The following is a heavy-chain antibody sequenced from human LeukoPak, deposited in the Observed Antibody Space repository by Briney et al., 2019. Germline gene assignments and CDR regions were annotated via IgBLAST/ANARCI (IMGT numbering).Heavy chain of an antibody. CDR3: GRHDNLGSGTSLAGGFDY. J-gene: IGHJ4*02. Sequence: SETLSLTCTVSGGSISSSSYNWGWIRQPPGKGLEWIGSIYYSGTTYYNPSLRSRVTISADTSKNQFSLKLTSMTAADTAVYYCGRHDNLGSGTSLAGGFDYWGQGTLVTVSS. CDR2: IYYSGTT. CDR1: GGSISSSSYN. V-gene: IGHV4-39*01. D-gene: IGHD3-10*02.